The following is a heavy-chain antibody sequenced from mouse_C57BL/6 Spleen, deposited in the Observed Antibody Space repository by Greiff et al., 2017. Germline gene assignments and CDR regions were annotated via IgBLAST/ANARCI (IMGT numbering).Heavy chain of an antibody. J-gene: IGHJ4*01. CDR3: ARYTTVVTHYYAMDY. Sequence: EVKLMESGGGLVQPGGSLSLSCAASGFTFTDYYMSWVRQPPGKALEWLGVIRNKANGYTTEYSASVKGRFTISRDNSQSILYLQMNALRAEDSATYYCARYTTVVTHYYAMDYWGQGTSVTVSS. CDR1: GFTFTDYY. D-gene: IGHD1-1*01. V-gene: IGHV7-3*01. CDR2: IRNKANGYTT.